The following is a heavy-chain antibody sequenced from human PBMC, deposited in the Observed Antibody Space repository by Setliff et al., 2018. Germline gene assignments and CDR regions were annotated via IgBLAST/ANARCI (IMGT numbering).Heavy chain of an antibody. Sequence: SETLSLTCTVSNGSISSGNYFWGWIRQPPGKGLEWMGSIFYTGSTYYSPSLKSRVTMSIDTSKNQFSLNLNSVTAADTAVYYCARQPYSTTYYYYYYYTDVWGKGTTVTVSS. CDR2: IFYTGST. CDR1: NGSISSGNYF. V-gene: IGHV4-39*01. J-gene: IGHJ6*03. CDR3: ARQPYSTTYYYYYYYTDV. D-gene: IGHD6-13*01.